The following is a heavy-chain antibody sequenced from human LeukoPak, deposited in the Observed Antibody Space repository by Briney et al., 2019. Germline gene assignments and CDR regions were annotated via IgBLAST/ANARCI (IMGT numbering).Heavy chain of an antibody. Sequence: ASVKVSCKASGGTFSSYAISWVRQAPGQGLEWMGGIIPIFGTANYAQKFQGRVTITADESTSTAYMELSSLRSEGTAVYYCARATGYGSGIVAFYYMDVWGKGTTVTISS. CDR1: GGTFSSYA. CDR3: ARATGYGSGIVAFYYMDV. D-gene: IGHD3-10*01. J-gene: IGHJ6*03. V-gene: IGHV1-69*13. CDR2: IIPIFGTA.